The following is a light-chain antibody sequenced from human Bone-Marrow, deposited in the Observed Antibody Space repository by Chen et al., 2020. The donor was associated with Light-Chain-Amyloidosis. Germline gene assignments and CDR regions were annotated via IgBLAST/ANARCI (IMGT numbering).Light chain of an antibody. CDR2: DDS. CDR1: NIGSTS. V-gene: IGLV3-21*02. CDR3: QVWDRSSDRPV. Sequence: SYVLTQPSSVSVAPGQTATIACGGNNIGSTSVHWYQQTPGQAPLLGVYDDSDRPSGIPARLSGSNSGNTAPLTISRVEAGDEADYYCQVWDRSSDRPVFGGGTKLTVL. J-gene: IGLJ3*02.